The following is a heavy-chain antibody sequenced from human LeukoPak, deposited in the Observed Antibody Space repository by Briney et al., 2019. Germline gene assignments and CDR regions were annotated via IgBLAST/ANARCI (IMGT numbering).Heavy chain of an antibody. CDR2: IKTNAGGGTT. D-gene: IGHD3-3*01. V-gene: IGHV3-15*01. CDR1: GFTFKTAY. J-gene: IGHJ5*02. CDR3: VWSGLNWFGL. Sequence: GGSLRPSCAASGFTFKTAYMSWGRQAPGKGLEWVGRIKTNAGGGTTDYAAPVKGRFAISRDDSMNTVYLQMNSLEPEDTAVYYCVWSGLNWFGLWGQGTLVTVSS.